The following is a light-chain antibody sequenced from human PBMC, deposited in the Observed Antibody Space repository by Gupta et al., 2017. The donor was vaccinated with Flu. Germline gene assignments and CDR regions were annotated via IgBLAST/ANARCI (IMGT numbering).Light chain of an antibody. V-gene: IGLV1-47*01. CDR3: AAWYDSLSGWV. CDR1: RSNIGTYN. CDR2: RNN. Sequence: SVTISCSGSRSNIGTYNVYWYHQVPGTAPKLLIYRNNQRPSGVPDRISGSKSGTSASLANSGLRSEDEGYYYCAAWYDSLSGWVFGGGTKLTVL. J-gene: IGLJ3*02.